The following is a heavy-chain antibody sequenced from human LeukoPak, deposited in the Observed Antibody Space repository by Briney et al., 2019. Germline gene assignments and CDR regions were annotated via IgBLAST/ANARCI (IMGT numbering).Heavy chain of an antibody. D-gene: IGHD3-10*01. CDR1: GASISTIISY. CDR3: ARLGSGRTRYYFDY. Sequence: SETLSLTFTVSGASISTIISYWGWIRQPPGKGLEWIGSIYHSGSTYYNPSLKSRVTISVDTSKNQFSLKLSSVTAADTAVYYCARLGSGRTRYYFDYWGQGTLVTVSS. J-gene: IGHJ4*02. CDR2: IYHSGST. V-gene: IGHV4-39*07.